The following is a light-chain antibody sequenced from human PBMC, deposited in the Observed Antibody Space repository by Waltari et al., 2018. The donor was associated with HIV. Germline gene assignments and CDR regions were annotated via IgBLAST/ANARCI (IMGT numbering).Light chain of an antibody. V-gene: IGLV2-8*01. CDR1: SSAVGGYNY. CDR3: SSHAGSKVV. Sequence: QSALTQPPSPSGSPGQPVTLSCTGTSSAVGGYNYFSWHQQHPGKATKLMIYDVIKRPSGVPDRFSGSKSGNTASLTVSGLQPEDEADYYCSSHAGSKVVFGGGTRLTVL. CDR2: DVI. J-gene: IGLJ2*01.